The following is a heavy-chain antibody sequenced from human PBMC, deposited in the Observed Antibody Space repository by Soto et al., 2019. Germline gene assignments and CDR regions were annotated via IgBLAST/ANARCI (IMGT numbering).Heavy chain of an antibody. D-gene: IGHD3-22*01. CDR2: IYYSGST. V-gene: IGHV4-61*05. CDR1: GGSISSSSYY. CDR3: ARTYYYDSTAFDI. J-gene: IGHJ3*02. Sequence: SETLSLTCTVSGGSISSSSYYWGWIRQPPGKGLEWIGYIYYSGSTNYNPSLKSRVTISVDTSKNQFSLKLSSVTAADTAVYYCARTYYYDSTAFDIWGQGTMVTVSS.